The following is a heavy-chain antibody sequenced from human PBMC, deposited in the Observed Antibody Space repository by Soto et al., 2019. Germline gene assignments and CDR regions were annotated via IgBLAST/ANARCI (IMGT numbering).Heavy chain of an antibody. Sequence: GESLKISCKGSGYSFTSYWIGWVRQMPGKGLEWMGIIYPGDSDTRYSPSFQGQVTISADKSISTAYLQWSSLKASDTAMYYCARPCWVGDYAPYDAFDIWGQGTMVTVSS. D-gene: IGHD4-17*01. J-gene: IGHJ3*02. CDR1: GYSFTSYW. CDR2: IYPGDSDT. CDR3: ARPCWVGDYAPYDAFDI. V-gene: IGHV5-51*01.